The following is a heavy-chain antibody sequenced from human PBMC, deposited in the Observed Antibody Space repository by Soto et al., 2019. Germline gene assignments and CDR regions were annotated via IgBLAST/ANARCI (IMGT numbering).Heavy chain of an antibody. V-gene: IGHV4-34*01. CDR1: GGSFSGYY. CDR3: ARAGAVPAAMRRYYYYYMDV. CDR2: INHSGST. J-gene: IGHJ6*03. Sequence: SETLSLTCAVYGGSFSGYYWSWIRQPPGKGLEWIGEINHSGSTNYNPSLESRVTISVDTSKDQFSLKLSSVTAADTAVYYCARAGAVPAAMRRYYYYYMDVWGKGTTVTVSS. D-gene: IGHD2-2*01.